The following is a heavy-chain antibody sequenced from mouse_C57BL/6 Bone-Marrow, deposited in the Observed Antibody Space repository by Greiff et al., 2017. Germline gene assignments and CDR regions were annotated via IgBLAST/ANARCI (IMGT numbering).Heavy chain of an antibody. D-gene: IGHD2-5*01. CDR1: GFTFSDYY. CDR3: AREAAYYSNWNYAMDY. J-gene: IGHJ4*01. V-gene: IGHV5-16*01. CDR2: INYDGSST. Sequence: DVMLVESEGGLVQPGSSMKLSCTASGFTFSDYYMAWVRQVPEKGLEWVANINYDGSSTYYLDSLKSRFIISRDNAKNILYLQMSSLKSEDTATYYCAREAAYYSNWNYAMDYWGQGTSVTVSS.